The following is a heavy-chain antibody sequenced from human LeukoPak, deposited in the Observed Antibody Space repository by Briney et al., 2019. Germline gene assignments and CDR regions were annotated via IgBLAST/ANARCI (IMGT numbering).Heavy chain of an antibody. D-gene: IGHD3-3*01. CDR2: INWNGGST. Sequence: GGSLRLSCAASGFTFSSYAMHWVRQAPGKGLEWVSGINWNGGSTGYADSVKGRFTISRDNAKKSLYLQINSLRAEDTAVYYCARDRTTIFGVVLDYWGQGTLVTVSS. CDR1: GFTFSSYA. J-gene: IGHJ4*02. V-gene: IGHV3-20*04. CDR3: ARDRTTIFGVVLDY.